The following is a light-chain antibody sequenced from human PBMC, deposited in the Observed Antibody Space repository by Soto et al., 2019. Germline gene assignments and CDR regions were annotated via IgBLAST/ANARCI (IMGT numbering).Light chain of an antibody. Sequence: ESVLTQSPGTLSLSPGERATLSCRASQSVSNSFFAWYQQRPGQAPRLRIYGISSRATGIPDRFSGSGSVTDFTLTISSLEPEDFVVYYWQQYSDLPHTFGQGTKLEV. CDR1: QSVSNSF. V-gene: IGKV3-20*01. CDR3: QQYSDLPHT. CDR2: GIS. J-gene: IGKJ2*01.